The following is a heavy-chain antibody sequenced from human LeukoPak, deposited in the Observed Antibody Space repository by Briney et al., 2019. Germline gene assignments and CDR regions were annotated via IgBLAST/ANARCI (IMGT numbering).Heavy chain of an antibody. Sequence: GASVKVSCKASGYTFTSYYMHWVRQAPGQGLEWMGMINPSGGSTSYAQKFQDRVTITRDTSASTAYMELSSLRSEDTAVYYCARGRMIRGYWYFDLWGRGTLVTVSS. CDR1: GYTFTSYY. CDR3: ARGRMIRGYWYFDL. D-gene: IGHD3-22*01. V-gene: IGHV1-46*01. CDR2: INPSGGST. J-gene: IGHJ2*01.